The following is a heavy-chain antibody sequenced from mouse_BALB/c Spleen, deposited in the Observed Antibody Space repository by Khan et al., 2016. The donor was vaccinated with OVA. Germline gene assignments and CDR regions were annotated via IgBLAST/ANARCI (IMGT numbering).Heavy chain of an antibody. V-gene: IGHV9-3-1*01. CDR1: GYSFTNYG. J-gene: IGHJ1*01. CDR3: TSGGYWYFDV. D-gene: IGHD1-1*02. CDR2: INTYTGEP. Sequence: QIQLVQSGPEVKKPGETVKISCKASGYSFTNYGMNWVRQAPGKGLKWMGWINTYTGEPTYADDFKGRFAFSLETSASIAYLQINNLKNEDTATYFSTSGGYWYFDVWGAGTTVTVSS.